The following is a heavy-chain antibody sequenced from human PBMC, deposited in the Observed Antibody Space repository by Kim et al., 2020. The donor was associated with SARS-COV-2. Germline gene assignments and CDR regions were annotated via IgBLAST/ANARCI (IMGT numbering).Heavy chain of an antibody. Sequence: SETLSLTCTVSGGSISSYYWSWIRQPPGKGLEWIGYIYYSGSTNYNPSLKSRVTISVDTSKNQFSLKLSSVTAADTAVYYCASSGDSSVAFDIWGQGTMVTVSS. CDR2: IYYSGST. D-gene: IGHD3-22*01. CDR1: GGSISSYY. CDR3: ASSGDSSVAFDI. V-gene: IGHV4-59*13. J-gene: IGHJ3*02.